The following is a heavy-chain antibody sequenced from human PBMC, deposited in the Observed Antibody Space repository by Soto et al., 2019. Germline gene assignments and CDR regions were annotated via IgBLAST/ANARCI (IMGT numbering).Heavy chain of an antibody. CDR2: ISGSGGST. J-gene: IGHJ4*02. CDR1: GFTFSSYA. CDR3: AKHTIRAALPPFDY. D-gene: IGHD6-13*01. V-gene: IGHV3-23*01. Sequence: GGSLRLSCAASGFTFSSYAMSWARQTPGKGLEWVSAISGSGGSTYYADSVKGRFTISRDNSKNTLYLQINSLRAEDTAVYYCAKHTIRAALPPFDYWGQGTLVTVSS.